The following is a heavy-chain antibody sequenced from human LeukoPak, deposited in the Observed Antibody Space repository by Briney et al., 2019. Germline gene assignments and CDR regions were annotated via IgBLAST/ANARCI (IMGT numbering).Heavy chain of an antibody. D-gene: IGHD3-22*01. CDR3: ARDGGHYYDASGYYSGFDY. J-gene: IGHJ4*02. V-gene: IGHV1-2*02. CDR2: INPNSDDP. Sequence: GASVKVSCKASGYTFTGYYMHWVRQAPGQGLEWMGWINPNSDDPKYAQKFQGRVTMTRDTSISTAYMGLSSLRSDDTAIYYCARDGGHYYDASGYYSGFDYWGQGTLVTVSS. CDR1: GYTFTGYY.